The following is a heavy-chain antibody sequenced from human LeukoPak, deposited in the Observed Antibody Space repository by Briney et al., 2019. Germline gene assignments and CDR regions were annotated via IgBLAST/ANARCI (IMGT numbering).Heavy chain of an antibody. J-gene: IGHJ4*02. V-gene: IGHV4-31*03. D-gene: IGHD4-17*01. Sequence: NASETLSLTCTVSGGSISSGGYYWSWIRQHPGKGLEWIGYIYYSGSTYYNPSLKSRVSVDTSKNQFSLKLSSVTAADTAVYYCARASLDYGAPSGFDYWGQGTLVTVSS. CDR2: IYYSGST. CDR1: GGSISSGGYY. CDR3: ARASLDYGAPSGFDY.